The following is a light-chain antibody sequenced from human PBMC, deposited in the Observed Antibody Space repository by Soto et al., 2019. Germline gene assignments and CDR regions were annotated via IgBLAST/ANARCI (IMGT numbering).Light chain of an antibody. Sequence: QSALTQPASVSGSPGQSITLSCTGTSSDIGGYEYVSWYQRHPGKAPKLIIYDVNNRPSGVSNRFSGSKSVNTASLTISGLQAEDEADYYCTSYASGSSHVVFGGGTELTVL. CDR3: TSYASGSSHVV. V-gene: IGLV2-14*01. CDR1: SSDIGGYEY. CDR2: DVN. J-gene: IGLJ2*01.